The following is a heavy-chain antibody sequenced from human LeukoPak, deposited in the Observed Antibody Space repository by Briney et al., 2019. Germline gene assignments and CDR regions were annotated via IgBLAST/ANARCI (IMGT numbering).Heavy chain of an antibody. D-gene: IGHD2-2*01. CDR2: INSDESST. CDR1: GFTFSSYW. Sequence: GGSLRLSCAASGFTFSSYWMHWVRQAPGKGLVWVSRINSDESSTNYADSVKSRFTISRDNAKNTLDLQMNSLRAEDTAVYYCASSTKEPVAQWFDPWGQGALVTVSS. J-gene: IGHJ5*02. CDR3: ASSTKEPVAQWFDP. V-gene: IGHV3-74*01.